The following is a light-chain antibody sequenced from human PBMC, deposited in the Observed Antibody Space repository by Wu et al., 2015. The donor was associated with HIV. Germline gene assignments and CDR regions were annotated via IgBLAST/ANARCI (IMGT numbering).Light chain of an antibody. CDR1: RSINVW. J-gene: IGKJ3*01. Sequence: DTQMTQSPVILSASVGERVKITCRASRSINVWLAWYHQAPEKAPKLLIHGASNLENGVSSRFGGSGSGTEFTLTIRRLEPEDFAVYYCQHYGRSAGLTFGPGTKVDIK. V-gene: IGKV1-5*03. CDR2: GAS. CDR3: QHYGRSAGLT.